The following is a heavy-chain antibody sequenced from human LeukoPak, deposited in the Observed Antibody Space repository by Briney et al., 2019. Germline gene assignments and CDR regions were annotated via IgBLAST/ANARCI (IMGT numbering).Heavy chain of an antibody. CDR2: INPSGGST. CDR3: ARGPGDYVGDYYYYYMDV. Sequence: ASVKVSCKASGYTFTSYYMHWVRQAPGQGLEWMGIINPSGGSTSYAQKFQGRVTMTRDMSTSTVYMELSSLRSEDTAVYYCARGPGDYVGDYYYYYMDVWGKGTTVTISS. J-gene: IGHJ6*03. CDR1: GYTFTSYY. D-gene: IGHD4-17*01. V-gene: IGHV1-46*01.